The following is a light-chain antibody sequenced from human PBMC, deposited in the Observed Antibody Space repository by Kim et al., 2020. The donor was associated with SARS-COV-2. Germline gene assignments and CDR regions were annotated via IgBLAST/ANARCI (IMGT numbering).Light chain of an antibody. CDR3: QQRSNWPLT. Sequence: LPPGETALSSCRASRSVSSYLAWYQHKPGRAPRLLIYDASTRATGIPARFSGSGSGTDFTLTITSLEPEDFAVYYCQQRSNWPLTFGPGTKVDIK. V-gene: IGKV3-11*01. CDR1: RSVSSY. CDR2: DAS. J-gene: IGKJ3*01.